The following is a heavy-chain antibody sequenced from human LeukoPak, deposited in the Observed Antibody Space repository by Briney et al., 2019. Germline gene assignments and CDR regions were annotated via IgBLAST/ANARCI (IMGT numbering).Heavy chain of an antibody. J-gene: IGHJ4*02. CDR3: ARGADCGGDCYPTIVDY. CDR1: GLTFDDYA. CDR2: ISWNSGSI. D-gene: IGHD2-21*02. Sequence: QPGGSLRLSCAASGLTFDDYAMHWVRQAPGKGLEWVSGISWNSGSIGYADSVKGRFTISRDNAKNSLYLQMNSLRAEDTALYYCARGADCGGDCYPTIVDYWGQGTLVTVSS. V-gene: IGHV3-9*01.